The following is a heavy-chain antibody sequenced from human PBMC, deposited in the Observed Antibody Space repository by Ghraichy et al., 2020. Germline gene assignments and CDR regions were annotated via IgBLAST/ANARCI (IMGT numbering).Heavy chain of an antibody. CDR3: ARHYLGVTMTMLSTYDY. CDR2: IYYSGST. Sequence: SETLCLTCTVSGGSISSNAYYWGWIRQPPGKGLEWIGSIYYSGSTNYNPSLKSRVTISVDRSKNQISLKLSSVTAADTAFYYCARHYLGVTMTMLSTYDYWGQGTLVTVSS. CDR1: GGSISSNAYY. J-gene: IGHJ4*02. V-gene: IGHV4-39*07. D-gene: IGHD3-10*02.